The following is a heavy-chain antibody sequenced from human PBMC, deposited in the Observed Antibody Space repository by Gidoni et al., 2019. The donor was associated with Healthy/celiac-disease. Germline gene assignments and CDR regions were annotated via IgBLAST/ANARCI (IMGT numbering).Heavy chain of an antibody. J-gene: IGHJ4*02. CDR2: INHSGST. CDR3: ARGPTYSGSFY. V-gene: IGHV4-34*01. Sequence: QVQLQQWGAGLLKPSETLSLTCAVYGGSFSGYYWSWIRQPPGKGLEWIGEINHSGSTNYNPSLKSRVTISVDTSKNQFSLKLSSVTAADTAVYYCARGPTYSGSFYWGQGTLVTVSS. D-gene: IGHD1-26*01. CDR1: GGSFSGYY.